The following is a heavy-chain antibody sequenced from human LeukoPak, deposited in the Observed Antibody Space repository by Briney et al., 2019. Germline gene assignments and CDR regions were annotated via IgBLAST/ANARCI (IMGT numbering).Heavy chain of an antibody. Sequence: PGGSLRLSCAASGFTFSSYAMSWVRQAPGKGLEWVSAISGSGGSTYYADSVKGRFTISRDNSKNTLYLQMNSLRAEDTAVYYCARDGTEEQWLVPFDYWGQGTLVTVSS. CDR1: GFTFSSYA. V-gene: IGHV3-23*01. CDR3: ARDGTEEQWLVPFDY. J-gene: IGHJ4*02. CDR2: ISGSGGST. D-gene: IGHD6-19*01.